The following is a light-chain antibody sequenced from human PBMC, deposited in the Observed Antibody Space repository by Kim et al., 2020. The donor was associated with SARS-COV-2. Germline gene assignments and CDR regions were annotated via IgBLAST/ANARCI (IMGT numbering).Light chain of an antibody. CDR3: QQRTNWRT. Sequence: EVVLTQSPATLSLSPGERATLSCRASQSVSSYLAWYQQKPGQAPRLLIYDASTRAPGIPARFSGSGSGTDFTLTISNLEPEDFAVYYCQQRTNWRTFGQGTKVDIK. CDR2: DAS. CDR1: QSVSSY. J-gene: IGKJ1*01. V-gene: IGKV3-11*01.